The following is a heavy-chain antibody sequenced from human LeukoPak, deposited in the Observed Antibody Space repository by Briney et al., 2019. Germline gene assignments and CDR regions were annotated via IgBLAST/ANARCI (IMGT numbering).Heavy chain of an antibody. J-gene: IGHJ4*02. CDR2: IHYSGST. Sequence: SEPLSLTCTVSDSSVSGGNYYCSWTRQSPGKGLEWIGYIHYSGSTVYNPSLKSRVTMSIDTSKNQFSLNLSSVTAADTAVYYCARTGSTGGYWGQGTLVTVSS. V-gene: IGHV4-61*01. CDR1: DSSVSGGNYY. CDR3: ARTGSTGGY. D-gene: IGHD1-1*01.